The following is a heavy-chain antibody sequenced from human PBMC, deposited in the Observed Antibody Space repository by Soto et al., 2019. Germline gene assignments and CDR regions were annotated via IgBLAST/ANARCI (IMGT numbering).Heavy chain of an antibody. D-gene: IGHD3-3*01. CDR1: GGSISSGGYY. Sequence: PSETLSLTCTVSGGSISSGGYYWSWIRQHPGKGLEWIGYIYYSGSTYYNPSLKSRVTISVDTSKNQFSLKLSSVTAADTAVYYCARVKTIFGPQINWFDPWGQGTLVTVSS. V-gene: IGHV4-31*03. CDR3: ARVKTIFGPQINWFDP. J-gene: IGHJ5*02. CDR2: IYYSGST.